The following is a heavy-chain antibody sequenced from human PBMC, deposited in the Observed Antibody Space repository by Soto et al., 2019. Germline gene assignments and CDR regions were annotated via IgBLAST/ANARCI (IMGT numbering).Heavy chain of an antibody. D-gene: IGHD6-13*01. Sequence: EVPLLESGGGLVEPGGSLRLSCGGSGFTFSTYAMSWVRQAPGKGLERVAGISDSGDSSYHADSVKGRFTISRDNSMNTLYLQMISLRAEDTAVYYCAKGFGSSWSFFDYWGQGALVTVSS. CDR3: AKGFGSSWSFFDY. V-gene: IGHV3-23*01. CDR1: GFTFSTYA. CDR2: ISDSGDSS. J-gene: IGHJ4*02.